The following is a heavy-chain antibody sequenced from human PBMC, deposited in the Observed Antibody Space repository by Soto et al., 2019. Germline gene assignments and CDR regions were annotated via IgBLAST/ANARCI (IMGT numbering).Heavy chain of an antibody. Sequence: PGGSLRLSCAASGFTFSSYAMIWVRQAPGKGLEWVSGISGTGISTYYTDSVKGRFTISRDNSKNTLYLQMNSLRAEDTAVYYCARDRLTTTAFDYWGQGTLVTVSS. CDR1: GFTFSSYA. J-gene: IGHJ4*02. D-gene: IGHD4-4*01. CDR3: ARDRLTTTAFDY. CDR2: ISGTGIST. V-gene: IGHV3-23*01.